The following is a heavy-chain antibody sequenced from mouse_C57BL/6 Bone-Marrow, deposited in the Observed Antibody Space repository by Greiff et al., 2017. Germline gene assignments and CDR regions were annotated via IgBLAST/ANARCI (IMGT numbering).Heavy chain of an antibody. CDR2: INPGSGGT. CDR3: ARLGTTVVAHWYFDV. CDR1: GYAFTNYL. Sequence: QVQLHQSGAELVRPGTSVKVSCKASGYAFTNYLIEWVKQRPGQGLEWIGVINPGSGGTNYNEKFKGKATLTADKSSSTAYMQLSSLTSEDSAVYFCARLGTTVVAHWYFDVWGTGTTVTVSS. V-gene: IGHV1-54*01. D-gene: IGHD1-1*01. J-gene: IGHJ1*03.